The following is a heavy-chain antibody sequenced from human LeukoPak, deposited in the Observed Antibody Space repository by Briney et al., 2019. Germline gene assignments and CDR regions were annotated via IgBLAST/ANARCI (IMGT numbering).Heavy chain of an antibody. D-gene: IGHD3-10*01. J-gene: IGHJ6*02. CDR1: GYTFSSYD. Sequence: ASVKVSCKASGYTFSSYDINWVRQATGQGLEWMGRMNPNSGNTNYAQKFQGRVTMTRSTSTSTAYLELSSLRSDDTAVYYCARGGWVNDDSGALFGMHVWGQGTTVTVSS. CDR3: ARGGWVNDDSGALFGMHV. CDR2: MNPNSGNT. V-gene: IGHV1-8*02.